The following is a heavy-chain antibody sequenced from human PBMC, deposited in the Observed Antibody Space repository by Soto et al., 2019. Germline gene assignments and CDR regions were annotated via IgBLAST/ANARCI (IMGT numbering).Heavy chain of an antibody. CDR3: ARGAYYDSSGYYFDFDY. Sequence: ASVKVSCKASGYTFTGYYMHWVRQAPGQGLEWMGWINPNSGGTNYAQKFQGWVTMTRDTSISTAYMELSRLRSDDTAVYYCARGAYYDSSGYYFDFDYWGQGTLVTVSS. D-gene: IGHD3-22*01. CDR2: INPNSGGT. V-gene: IGHV1-2*04. CDR1: GYTFTGYY. J-gene: IGHJ4*02.